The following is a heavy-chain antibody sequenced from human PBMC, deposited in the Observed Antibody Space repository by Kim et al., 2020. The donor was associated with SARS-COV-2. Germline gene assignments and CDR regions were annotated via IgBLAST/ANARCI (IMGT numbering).Heavy chain of an antibody. CDR3: ARDLSRFVDLWGIVGASPLSNGIDV. CDR1: GYTFTSYY. CDR2: INPSGGST. D-gene: IGHD1-26*01. J-gene: IGHJ6*02. V-gene: IGHV1-46*01. Sequence: ASVKVSCKASGYTFTSYYMHWVRQAPGQGLEWMGIINPSGGSTSYAQKFQGRVTMTRDTSTSTVYMELSSLRSEDTAVYYCARDLSRFVDLWGIVGASPLSNGIDVWGQGTTVTVSS.